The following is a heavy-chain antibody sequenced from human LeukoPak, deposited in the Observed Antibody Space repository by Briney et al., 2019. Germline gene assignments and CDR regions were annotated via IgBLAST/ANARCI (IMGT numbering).Heavy chain of an antibody. Sequence: ASVKVSCTVSGYTLTELSMHWVRQAPGKGLEWMGGFDPEDGETIYAQKFQGRVTMTEDTSTDTAYMELSSLRSEDTAVYYCATYDYVWGSYPNMPQYWGQGTLVTVSS. D-gene: IGHD3-16*02. CDR2: FDPEDGET. CDR3: ATYDYVWGSYPNMPQY. CDR1: GYTLTELS. J-gene: IGHJ4*02. V-gene: IGHV1-24*01.